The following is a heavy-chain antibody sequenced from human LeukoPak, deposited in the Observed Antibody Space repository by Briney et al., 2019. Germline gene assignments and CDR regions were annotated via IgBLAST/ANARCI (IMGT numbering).Heavy chain of an antibody. D-gene: IGHD3-22*01. V-gene: IGHV3-21*01. J-gene: IGHJ4*02. CDR2: ISSSTNYI. Sequence: GGSLRLSCAASGFTFSSYSMNWVRQAPGKGLEWVSSISSSTNYIYYADSVKGRFTISRDNSKNTLYLQMNSLRAEDTAVYYCAKDWYYYDSSGPFDYWGQGTLVTVSS. CDR1: GFTFSSYS. CDR3: AKDWYYYDSSGPFDY.